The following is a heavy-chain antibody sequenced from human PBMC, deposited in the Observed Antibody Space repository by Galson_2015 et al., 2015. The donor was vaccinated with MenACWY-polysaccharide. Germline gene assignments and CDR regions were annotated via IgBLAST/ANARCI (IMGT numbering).Heavy chain of an antibody. Sequence: ETLSLTCGVSGDSITSASSDGAWMRQPPGKGLEWIGSMSYRGNTYYNPSLKSRVTMSVDMSKNQFSLDLTSVTAADTAVYHCARVCGSGRCLDVWGQGTTVTVSS. CDR3: ARVCGSGRCLDV. V-gene: IGHV4-39*07. CDR2: MSYRGNT. J-gene: IGHJ6*02. CDR1: GDSITSASSD. D-gene: IGHD2-21*01.